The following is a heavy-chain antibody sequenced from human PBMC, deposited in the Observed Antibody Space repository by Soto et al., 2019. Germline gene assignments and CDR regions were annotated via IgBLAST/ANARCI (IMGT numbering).Heavy chain of an antibody. CDR2: ISYDGSNK. V-gene: IGHV3-30-3*01. CDR3: ATAYPGAYFHY. J-gene: IGHJ4*02. D-gene: IGHD3-16*01. Sequence: SWKASGYTFTSYAMHWGRQAPGKGLEWVAVISYDGSNKYYADSVKGRFTISRDNSKNTLYLQMNSLRAEYSAVYYCATAYPGAYFHYLRQATLVSVS. CDR1: GYTFTSYA.